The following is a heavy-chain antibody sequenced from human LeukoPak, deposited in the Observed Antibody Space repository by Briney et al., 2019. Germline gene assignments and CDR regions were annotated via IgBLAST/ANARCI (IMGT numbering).Heavy chain of an antibody. V-gene: IGHV4-59*01. CDR1: GGSISSYY. Sequence: SETLSLTCTVSGGSISSYYWSWIRQPPGKGLEWIGYIYYSGSTNYNPSLKSRVTISVDTSKNQFSLKLSSVTAADTAVYYCARGRVYSSGWRGSDYWGQGTLVTVSS. D-gene: IGHD6-19*01. J-gene: IGHJ4*02. CDR3: ARGRVYSSGWRGSDY. CDR2: IYYSGST.